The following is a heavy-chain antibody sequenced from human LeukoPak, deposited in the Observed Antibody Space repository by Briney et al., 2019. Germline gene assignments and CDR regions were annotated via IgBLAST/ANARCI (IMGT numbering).Heavy chain of an antibody. CDR2: IKSKTDGGTT. Sequence: GGSLRLSCAASGFTFSNAWMSWVRQAPGKGLEWVGRIKSKTDGGTTDYAAPVKGRFTISRDDSKNTLYLQMNSLKTEDTAVYYCTTVRAEDDYYYYYYMDVWGKGTTVTVSS. CDR1: GFTFSNAW. CDR3: TTVRAEDDYYYYYYMDV. D-gene: IGHD1-1*01. J-gene: IGHJ6*03. V-gene: IGHV3-15*01.